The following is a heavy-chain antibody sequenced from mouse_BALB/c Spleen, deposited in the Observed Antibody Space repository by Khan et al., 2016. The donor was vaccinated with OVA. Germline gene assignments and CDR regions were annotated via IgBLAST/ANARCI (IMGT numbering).Heavy chain of an antibody. CDR2: IWSDGST. D-gene: IGHD2-12*01. Sequence: QVQLKESGPGLVQPSQSLSITCTVSGFSLITYGVHWVRQSPGKGLEWLGVIWSDGSTDYNAAFISRLILTKDNSKSQVFFKMNSLQADDTAIYYCARNSYRYDFTYWGRGTLVTVSA. CDR1: GFSLITYG. J-gene: IGHJ3*01. V-gene: IGHV2-4-1*01. CDR3: ARNSYRYDFTY.